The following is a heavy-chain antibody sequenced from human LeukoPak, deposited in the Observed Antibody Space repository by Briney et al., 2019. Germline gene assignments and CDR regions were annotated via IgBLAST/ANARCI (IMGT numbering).Heavy chain of an antibody. CDR2: ISGSGGST. CDR3: AKAMHYDILTGDYNKGGGFDY. Sequence: GGSLRLSCAASGLTFSSYALSWVRQAPGKGLEWVSAISGSGGSTYYADSVKGRFTSSRDNSKNTLYLQMNSLRAEDTAVYYCAKAMHYDILTGDYNKGGGFDYWGQGTLVTVSS. CDR1: GLTFSSYA. J-gene: IGHJ4*02. V-gene: IGHV3-23*01. D-gene: IGHD3-9*01.